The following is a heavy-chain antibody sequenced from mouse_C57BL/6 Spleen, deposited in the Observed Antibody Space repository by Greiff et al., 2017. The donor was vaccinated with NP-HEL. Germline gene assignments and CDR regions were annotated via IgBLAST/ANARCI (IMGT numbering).Heavy chain of an antibody. V-gene: IGHV1-42*01. Sequence: EVQLQQSGPELVKPGASVKISCKASGYSFTGYYMNWVKQSPEKSLEWIGEINPSTGGTTYNQKFKAKATLTVDKSSSTAYMQLKSLTSEDSAVYYGARRDYYGSSDYWGQGTTLTVSS. CDR2: INPSTGGT. CDR3: ARRDYYGSSDY. D-gene: IGHD1-1*01. CDR1: GYSFTGYY. J-gene: IGHJ2*01.